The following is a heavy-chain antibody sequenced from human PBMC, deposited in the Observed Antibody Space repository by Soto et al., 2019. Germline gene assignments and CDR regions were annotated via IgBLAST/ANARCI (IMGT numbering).Heavy chain of an antibody. V-gene: IGHV3-21*01. CDR1: GFTFSSYS. CDR3: ASAAYYYGSGDY. Sequence: EVQLVESGGGLVKPGGSLRLSCAASGFTFSSYSMNWVRQAPGKGLGWVSSISSSSSYIYYADSVKGRFTISRDNAKNSLYLQMNSLRAEDTAVYYCASAAYYYGSGDYWGQGTLVTVSS. D-gene: IGHD3-10*01. J-gene: IGHJ4*02. CDR2: ISSSSSYI.